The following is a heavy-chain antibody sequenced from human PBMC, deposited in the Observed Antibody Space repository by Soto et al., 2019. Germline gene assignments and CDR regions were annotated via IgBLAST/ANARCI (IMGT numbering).Heavy chain of an antibody. CDR1: GYTFTYYH. CDR2: INPNTGDT. CDR3: ARVPCSYGLLFYLDY. J-gene: IGHJ4*02. D-gene: IGHD5-18*01. V-gene: IGHV1-46*01. Sequence: GASVKVSCKASGYTFTYYHIHWVRQAPGQGLEWMGIINPNTGDTTYAQKFQGRVTMTSDTSTNTVYMEVSSLTSEDTALYYCARVPCSYGLLFYLDYWGQGTLVTVSS.